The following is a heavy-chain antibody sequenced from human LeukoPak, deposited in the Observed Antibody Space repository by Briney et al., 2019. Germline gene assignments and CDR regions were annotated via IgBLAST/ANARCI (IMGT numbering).Heavy chain of an antibody. CDR2: INPNKGDT. Sequence: GASVRVSCKASGYTFTVYYLHGVRQAPGQGREGVGCINPNKGDTSSAQKFQGTFTITRDTSTSTVYIEVTSLCSEDTAVDYCARATAGCWNDYWGQGTLVSVSS. V-gene: IGHV1-46*01. J-gene: IGHJ4*02. CDR1: GYTFTVYY. CDR3: ARATAGCWNDY. D-gene: IGHD1-1*01.